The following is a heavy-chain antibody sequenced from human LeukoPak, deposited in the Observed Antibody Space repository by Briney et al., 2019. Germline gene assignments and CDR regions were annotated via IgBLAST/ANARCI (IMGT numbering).Heavy chain of an antibody. CDR3: ARANTVTHETDWFDP. D-gene: IGHD4-17*01. CDR2: IIPIFGTA. Sequence: SVKVSCKASGGTFSSYAISWVRQAPGQGLEWMGGIIPIFGTANYAQKFQGGVTITADESTSTAYMELSSLRSEDTAVYYCARANTVTHETDWFDPWGQGTLVTVSS. CDR1: GGTFSSYA. V-gene: IGHV1-69*01. J-gene: IGHJ5*02.